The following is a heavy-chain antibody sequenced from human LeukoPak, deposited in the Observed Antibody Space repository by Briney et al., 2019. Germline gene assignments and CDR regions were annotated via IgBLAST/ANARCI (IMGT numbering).Heavy chain of an antibody. V-gene: IGHV1-2*04. CDR3: ARDYSYGFSFDY. D-gene: IGHD5-18*01. J-gene: IGHJ4*02. Sequence: ASVKVSCKASGYTFTGYYMHWVRQAPGQGLEWMGWINPNSGGTNYAQKFQGWVTMTRDTFISTAYMELSRLRSDDTAVYYCARDYSYGFSFDYWGQGTLVTVSS. CDR2: INPNSGGT. CDR1: GYTFTGYY.